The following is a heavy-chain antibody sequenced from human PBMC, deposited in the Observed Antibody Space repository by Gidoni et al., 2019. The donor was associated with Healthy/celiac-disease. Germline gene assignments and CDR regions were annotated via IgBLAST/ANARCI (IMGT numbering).Heavy chain of an antibody. Sequence: EVQLVESGGGLVQPGGSLRLSCAASGFPFSRYRMRWVREAPGKGLEWGANIKQDGSEKYYVDSVKGRFTISRDNAKNSLYLQMNSLRAEDTAVYYCAREGGALDYGDYISYAFDIWGQGTMVTVSS. CDR3: AREGGALDYGDYISYAFDI. V-gene: IGHV3-7*03. D-gene: IGHD4-17*01. CDR2: IKQDGSEK. CDR1: GFPFSRYR. J-gene: IGHJ3*02.